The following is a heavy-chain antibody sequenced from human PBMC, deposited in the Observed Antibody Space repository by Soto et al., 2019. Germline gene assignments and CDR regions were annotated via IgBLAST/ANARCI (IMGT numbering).Heavy chain of an antibody. CDR1: RFHVRKNY. V-gene: IGHV3-23*01. J-gene: IGHJ4*02. CDR2: ISGSGGST. Sequence: GSLKLSCSTPRFHVRKNYLNRVRQAPGEGLEWVSVISGSGGSTYYADSVKGRFTISRDNSKNTLYLQTNSLRAEDTAVYYCAKRHYSGFDYWGQGILVTVPQ. D-gene: IGHD2-15*01. CDR3: AKRHYSGFDY.